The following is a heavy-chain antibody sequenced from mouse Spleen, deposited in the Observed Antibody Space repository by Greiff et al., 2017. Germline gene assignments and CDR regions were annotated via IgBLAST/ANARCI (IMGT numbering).Heavy chain of an antibody. CDR1: GFTFSSYA. V-gene: IGHV5-4*01. J-gene: IGHJ4*01. CDR2: ISDGGSYT. Sequence: EVQGVESGGGLVKPGGSLKLSCAASGFTFSSYAMSWVRQTPEKRLEWVATISDGGSYTYYPDNVKGRFTISRDNAKNNLYLQMSHLKSEDTAMYYCARDRDYGSSLYAMDYWGQGTSVTVSS. CDR3: ARDRDYGSSLYAMDY. D-gene: IGHD1-1*01.